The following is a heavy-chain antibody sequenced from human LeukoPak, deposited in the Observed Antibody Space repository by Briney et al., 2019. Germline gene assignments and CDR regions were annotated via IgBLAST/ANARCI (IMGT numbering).Heavy chain of an antibody. D-gene: IGHD5-12*01. Sequence: EASVKVSCKVSGYTFTDYYMHWVRQAPGQGVEWMGRINPNSGGTNYAQKFQGRVTMTRDTSISTAYMELSRLRSDDTAVYYCASSMVATCGGDYWGQGTLVTVSS. CDR2: INPNSGGT. J-gene: IGHJ4*02. CDR3: ASSMVATCGGDY. V-gene: IGHV1-2*06. CDR1: GYTFTDYY.